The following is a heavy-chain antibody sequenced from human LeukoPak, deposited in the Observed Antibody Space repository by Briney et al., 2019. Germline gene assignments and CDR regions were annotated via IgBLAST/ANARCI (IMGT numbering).Heavy chain of an antibody. CDR1: GFTFSSYG. V-gene: IGHV3-30*18. CDR3: AKDRERVVDY. J-gene: IGHJ4*02. D-gene: IGHD1-1*01. CDR2: ISYDGSNK. Sequence: GGSLRLSCAASGFTFSSYGMHWVRHAPGKGLEWVAVISYDGSNKYYADSVKGRFTISRDDSKNTLYLQMNSLRAEDTAVYYCAKDRERVVDYWGQGTLVTVSS.